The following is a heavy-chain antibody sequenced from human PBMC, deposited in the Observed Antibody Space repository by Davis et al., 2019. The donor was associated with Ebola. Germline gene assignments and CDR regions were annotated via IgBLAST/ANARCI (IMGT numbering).Heavy chain of an antibody. J-gene: IGHJ4*02. CDR3: VIVVVMQDY. CDR1: GFTFSSYA. D-gene: IGHD3-22*01. CDR2: IRSKANSYAT. V-gene: IGHV3-73*01. Sequence: GGSLRLSCAASGFTFSSYAMSWVRQASGKGLEWVGRIRSKANSYATAYAASVKGRFTISRDDSKNTAYLQMNSLKTEDTAVYYCVIVVVMQDYWGQGTLVTVSS.